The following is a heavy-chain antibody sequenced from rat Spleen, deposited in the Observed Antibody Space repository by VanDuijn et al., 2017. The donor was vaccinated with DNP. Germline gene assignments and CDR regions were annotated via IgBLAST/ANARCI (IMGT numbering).Heavy chain of an antibody. Sequence: EVQLQESGPGLVKPSQSLSLTCSVTGYSITSSYRWNWIRKFPGNKLEWMGYINSAGSTNYNPSLKSRISITRDTSKNQFFLQVNSVNTEDTATYYCARRGGPTYFDYWGQGVMVTVSS. V-gene: IGHV3-3*01. CDR3: ARRGGPTYFDY. CDR2: INSAGST. J-gene: IGHJ2*01. D-gene: IGHD3-5*01. CDR1: GYSITSSYR.